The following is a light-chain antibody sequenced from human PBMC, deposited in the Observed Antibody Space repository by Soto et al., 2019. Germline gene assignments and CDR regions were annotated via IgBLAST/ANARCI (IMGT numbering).Light chain of an antibody. CDR1: QSITNY. Sequence: DIQMTQSPSSLSASVGDRVTITCRASQSITNYLNWYQQKPGKAPKLLMYVISTLQSGVPSRFGGSGSGTEFTRTISSLQPDDFATYYCQQRYSTPYTFGQGTKVDIK. CDR2: VIS. V-gene: IGKV1-39*01. J-gene: IGKJ2*01. CDR3: QQRYSTPYT.